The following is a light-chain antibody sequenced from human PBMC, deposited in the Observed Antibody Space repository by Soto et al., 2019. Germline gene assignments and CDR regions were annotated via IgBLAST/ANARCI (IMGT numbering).Light chain of an antibody. Sequence: QAVVTQEPSLTVSPGGTVTLTCGSSTGAVTSGHYPHWFQQKPGQAPRTLIYDTSNKHSWTPARFSGSLLGGKAALTLSGAQPEDEADYSCLLSYSGARLVFGGGTKLTVL. CDR2: DTS. V-gene: IGLV7-46*01. CDR3: LLSYSGARLV. J-gene: IGLJ2*01. CDR1: TGAVTSGHY.